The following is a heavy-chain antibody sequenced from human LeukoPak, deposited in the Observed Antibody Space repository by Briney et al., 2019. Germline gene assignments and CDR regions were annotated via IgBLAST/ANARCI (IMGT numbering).Heavy chain of an antibody. CDR2: IYYSGST. CDR1: GGSFSGYY. Sequence: SETLSLTCAVYGGSFSGYYWSWIRQPPGKGLEWIGSIYYSGSTYYNPSLKSRVTISVDTSKNHFSLKLSSVTAADTAVYYCAIQTTQRQIVGAIGEFDYWGQGILVTVSS. CDR3: AIQTTQRQIVGAIGEFDY. D-gene: IGHD1-26*01. J-gene: IGHJ4*02. V-gene: IGHV4-34*01.